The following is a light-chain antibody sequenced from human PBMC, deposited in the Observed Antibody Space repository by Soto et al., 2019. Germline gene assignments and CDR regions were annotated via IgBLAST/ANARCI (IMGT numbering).Light chain of an antibody. J-gene: IGKJ1*01. V-gene: IGKV1-6*01. CDR2: AAS. CDR3: LQDYNYPLT. CDR1: QSISNY. Sequence: IYMTQSPSSLSASVGDRVTIACRASQSISNYLNWYQQKPGKAPKLLIYAASSLQSGVPSRFSGSGSGTDFTLTISSLQPEDFATYYCLQDYNYPLTFGQGTKVDIK.